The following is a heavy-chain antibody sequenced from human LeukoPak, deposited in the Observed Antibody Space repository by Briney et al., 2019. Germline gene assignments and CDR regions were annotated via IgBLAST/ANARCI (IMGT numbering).Heavy chain of an antibody. CDR1: GFTFDDYA. CDR3: AKDKIRYSYGSAFDY. D-gene: IGHD5-18*01. Sequence: GGSLTLSCAASGFTFDDYAMHWVRQAPGKGLEWVSGISWNSGSIGYADSVKGRFTISRDNAKNSLYLQMNSLRAEDTALYYCAKDKIRYSYGSAFDYWGQGTLVTVSS. V-gene: IGHV3-9*01. CDR2: ISWNSGSI. J-gene: IGHJ4*02.